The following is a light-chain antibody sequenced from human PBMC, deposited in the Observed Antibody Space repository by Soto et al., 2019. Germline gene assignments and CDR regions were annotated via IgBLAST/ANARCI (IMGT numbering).Light chain of an antibody. V-gene: IGKV1-5*01. CDR1: QSISSW. Sequence: DIQMTQSPSTLSASVGDRVTITCRASQSISSWLAWYQQKPGKAPKLLIYGASSLESGVPSRFSGSGFGTEFTLTISSLQPDDFATYYCQQYNSYDMWSFGQGTKVELK. CDR3: QQYNSYDMWS. CDR2: GAS. J-gene: IGKJ1*01.